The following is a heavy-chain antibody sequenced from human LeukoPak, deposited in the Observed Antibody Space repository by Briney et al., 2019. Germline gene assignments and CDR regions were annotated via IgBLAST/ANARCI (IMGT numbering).Heavy chain of an antibody. CDR1: GYTFTSYD. V-gene: IGHV1-8*01. Sequence: GASVKVSCKASGYTFTSYDINWVRQATGQGLEWMGWMNPNSGNTGYAQKFQGRVTMTEDTSTDTAYMELSSLRSEDTAVYYCATDRGGSGSYYYYGMDVWGQGTTVTVSS. CDR3: ATDRGGSGSYYYYGMDV. CDR2: MNPNSGNT. D-gene: IGHD3-10*01. J-gene: IGHJ6*02.